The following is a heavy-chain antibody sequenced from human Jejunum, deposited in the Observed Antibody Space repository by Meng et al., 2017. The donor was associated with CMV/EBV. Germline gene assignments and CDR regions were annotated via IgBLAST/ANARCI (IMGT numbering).Heavy chain of an antibody. V-gene: IGHV4-34*01. CDR3: ARGRTFFYGSGDNAFDL. Sequence: SGSFSGYNWTWISQTTGKGLEWFGEITHSGTTNYNPSLKSRVTLSVDTSKKHFSLKLTSVTAADTGVYYCARGRTFFYGSGDNAFDLWGQGTMVT. J-gene: IGHJ3*01. CDR2: ITHSGTT. D-gene: IGHD3-10*01. CDR1: SGSFSGYN.